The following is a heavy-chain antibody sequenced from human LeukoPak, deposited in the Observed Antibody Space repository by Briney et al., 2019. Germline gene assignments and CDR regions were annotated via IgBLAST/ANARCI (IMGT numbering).Heavy chain of an antibody. CDR3: AREGEDLRFLEWLPRGGMDV. CDR1: GGSISSYY. J-gene: IGHJ6*02. CDR2: IYTSGST. V-gene: IGHV4-4*07. D-gene: IGHD3-3*01. Sequence: PSETLSLTCTVSGGSISSYYWSWIRQPAGKGLEWIGRIYTSGSTNYNPSLKSRVTMSADTSKNQFSLKLSSVTAADTAVYYCAREGEDLRFLEWLPRGGMDVWGQGTTVTVSS.